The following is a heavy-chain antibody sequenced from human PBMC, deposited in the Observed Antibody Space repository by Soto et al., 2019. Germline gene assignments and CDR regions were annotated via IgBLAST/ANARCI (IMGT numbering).Heavy chain of an antibody. V-gene: IGHV3-21*01. D-gene: IGHD6-13*01. CDR1: GFTFSDYV. CDR3: ARVRMYYSSSQAAYYLDY. Sequence: EVQLVESGGGLVKPGGSLRLSCAASGFTFSDYVMNWVRQSPGKGLEWVSSISSSGTYIYYADSLKGRFTISRDNAKNSVDLQMNSRRADDTAVYYCARVRMYYSSSQAAYYLDYWGQGVLVTVSS. CDR2: ISSSGTYI. J-gene: IGHJ4*02.